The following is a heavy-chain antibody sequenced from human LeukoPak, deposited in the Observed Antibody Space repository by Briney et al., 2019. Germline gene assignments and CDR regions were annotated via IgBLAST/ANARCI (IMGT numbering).Heavy chain of an antibody. CDR2: ISSSSSYI. J-gene: IGHJ4*02. V-gene: IGHV3-21*01. CDR3: ARASVDYFDY. Sequence: PGGSLRLSCGASGLTFSSYSMNWVRQASGKGLEWVSSISSSSSYIYYADSVKGRFTISRDNAKNSLYLQMNSLRAEDTAVYYCARASVDYFDYWGQGTLVTVSS. CDR1: GLTFSSYS.